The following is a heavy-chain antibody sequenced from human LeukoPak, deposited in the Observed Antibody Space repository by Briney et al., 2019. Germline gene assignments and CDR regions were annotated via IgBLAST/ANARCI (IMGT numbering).Heavy chain of an antibody. V-gene: IGHV4-4*07. CDR1: GGSISSYY. D-gene: IGHD3-22*01. CDR2: IYTSGST. J-gene: IGHJ6*03. Sequence: KPSETLSLTCTVSGGSISSYYWSWIRQPAGKGLEWIGRIYTSGSTNYNPSLKSRVTMSVDTSKNQFSLKLSSVTAADTAGYYCARGSSGYYSGRGLDTYYYYYYMDVWGKGTTVTVSS. CDR3: ARGSSGYYSGRGLDTYYYYYYMDV.